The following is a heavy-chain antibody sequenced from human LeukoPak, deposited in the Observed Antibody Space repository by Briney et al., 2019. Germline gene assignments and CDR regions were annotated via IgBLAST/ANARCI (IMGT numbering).Heavy chain of an antibody. CDR2: ISDGGKTK. CDR1: GFTFRSSE. J-gene: IGHJ5*02. V-gene: IGHV3-48*03. Sequence: GGSLRLSCAASGFTFRSSEMNWVRQAPGKGLEWVSYISDGGKTKYYADSVKGRFTISRDNAKNSLYLQMSRLRAEDTAVYYCARDYSGWSLDPWGQGTLVTVSS. D-gene: IGHD5-12*01. CDR3: ARDYSGWSLDP.